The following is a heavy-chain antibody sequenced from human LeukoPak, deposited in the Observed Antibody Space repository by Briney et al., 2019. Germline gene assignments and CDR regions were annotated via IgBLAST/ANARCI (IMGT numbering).Heavy chain of an antibody. D-gene: IGHD3-10*01. Sequence: GGSLRLSCAASGFTFSSYAMSWVRQAPGKGLEWVSAISGSGGSTYYADSVKGRFTISRDNSKNTLYLQVNSLRAEDTAVYYCARDRDYYGSGTYEWFDPWGQGTLVTVSS. J-gene: IGHJ5*02. V-gene: IGHV3-23*01. CDR1: GFTFSSYA. CDR2: ISGSGGST. CDR3: ARDRDYYGSGTYEWFDP.